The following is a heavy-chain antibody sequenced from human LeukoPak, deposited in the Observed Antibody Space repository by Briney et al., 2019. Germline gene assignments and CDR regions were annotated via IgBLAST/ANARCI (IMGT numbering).Heavy chain of an antibody. V-gene: IGHV3-21*06. CDR2: ITGSSTYI. CDR1: GFTFGSYS. Sequence: GGSLRLSCAASGFTFGSYSMNWVRRAPGKGLEWVSSITGSSTYIYYADSVKGRFTISRDNAKNSLYLQMNSLRAEDRAVYYCARDGDGYSFDNWGQGTLVTVSS. D-gene: IGHD5-24*01. J-gene: IGHJ4*02. CDR3: ARDGDGYSFDN.